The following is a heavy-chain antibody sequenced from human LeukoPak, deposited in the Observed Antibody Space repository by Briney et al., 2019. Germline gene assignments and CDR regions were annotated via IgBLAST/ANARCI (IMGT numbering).Heavy chain of an antibody. V-gene: IGHV3-21*01. CDR1: GFTFSSYS. Sequence: GGSLRLSCAASGFTFSSYSMNWVRQAPGKGLEWVSSISSSSSYIYYADSVKGRFTIPRDNAKNSLYLQMNSLRAEDTAVYYCARDGLASSGWPDAFDIWGQGTMVTVSS. D-gene: IGHD6-19*01. CDR2: ISSSSSYI. CDR3: ARDGLASSGWPDAFDI. J-gene: IGHJ3*02.